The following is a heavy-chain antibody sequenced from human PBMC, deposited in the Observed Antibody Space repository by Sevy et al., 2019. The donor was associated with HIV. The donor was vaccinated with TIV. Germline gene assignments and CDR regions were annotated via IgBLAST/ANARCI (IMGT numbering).Heavy chain of an antibody. CDR1: GFTFSNYD. J-gene: IGHJ6*03. Sequence: GGSLRLSCAASGFTFSNYDMHWVRQAPGKGLEWVAVISYDGRGKHYADSVKGRFTISRDNAKNTLHLQMNSLRVEDSAVFYCAAVALTFGGDPYENHHFMDVWGRGTRVTVSS. V-gene: IGHV3-30*03. CDR2: ISYDGRGK. D-gene: IGHD3-16*01. CDR3: AAVALTFGGDPYENHHFMDV.